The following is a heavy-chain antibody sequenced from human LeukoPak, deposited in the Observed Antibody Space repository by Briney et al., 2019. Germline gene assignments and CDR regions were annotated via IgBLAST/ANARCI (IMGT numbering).Heavy chain of an antibody. V-gene: IGHV4-39*01. J-gene: IGHJ6*03. CDR3: ARGTGSGSFNYYYYYYMDV. Sequence: SETLSLTCTVSGGSISSSSYYWGWIRQPPGKGLEWIGSIYYSGSTYYNPSLKSRVTISVDTSKNQFSLKLSSVTAADTAVYYCARGTGSGSFNYYYYYYMDVWGKGTTVTISS. CDR2: IYYSGST. CDR1: GGSISSSSYY. D-gene: IGHD3-10*01.